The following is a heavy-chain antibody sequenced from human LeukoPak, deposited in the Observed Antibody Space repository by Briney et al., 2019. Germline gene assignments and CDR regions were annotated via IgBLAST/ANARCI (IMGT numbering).Heavy chain of an antibody. D-gene: IGHD6-19*01. V-gene: IGHV1-2*02. Sequence: ASVKVSCKASGYTFSGYYIHWVRQAPGQGLEWMGWINPNSGDTNHAQKFQGRVAMTWDTSITTTKMELSSLRSDDTALYYCARDGEGVAGFYYWGQGTLATVSS. CDR3: ARDGEGVAGFYY. CDR2: INPNSGDT. J-gene: IGHJ4*02. CDR1: GYTFSGYY.